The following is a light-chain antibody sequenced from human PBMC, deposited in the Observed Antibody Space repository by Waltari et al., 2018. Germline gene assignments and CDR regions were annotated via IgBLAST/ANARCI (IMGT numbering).Light chain of an antibody. CDR1: QTINNNF. J-gene: IGKJ4*01. CDR3: QQYDGSVLT. V-gene: IGKV3-20*01. Sequence: IVLPQSPDTLSLSPGQRATLTCRASQTINNNFLVWYQQKPGQAPRLIIHGASSRATGFPDRFSGSGSGTDFTLTISSLEPEDFAVYYCQQYDGSVLTFGGGTKVEI. CDR2: GAS.